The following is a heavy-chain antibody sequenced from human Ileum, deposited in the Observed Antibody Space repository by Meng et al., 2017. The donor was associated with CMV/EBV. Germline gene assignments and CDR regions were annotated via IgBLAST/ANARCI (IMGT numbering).Heavy chain of an antibody. V-gene: IGHV1-46*01. CDR3: ARAGHNYYDSSGYWDY. CDR1: GYTFTSYY. Sequence: ASVKVSCKASGYTFTSYYMHWVRQAPGQGLEWMGIINPSGGSTSYAQKFQGRVTMTRDTSTSTVYMELSSLRSEDTAVYYCARAGHNYYDSSGYWDYWGQGTRVTGSS. D-gene: IGHD3-22*01. CDR2: INPSGGST. J-gene: IGHJ4*02.